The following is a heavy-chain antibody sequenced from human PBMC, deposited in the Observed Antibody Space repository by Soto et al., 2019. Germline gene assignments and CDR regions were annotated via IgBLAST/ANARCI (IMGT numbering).Heavy chain of an antibody. D-gene: IGHD4-17*01. V-gene: IGHV1-3*01. CDR3: ASPKHDFGDYVFDY. J-gene: IGHJ4*02. CDR1: GYTFTSYA. Sequence: GASVKVSCKASGYTFTSYAMHWVRQAPGQRLEWMGWINAGNGNTKYSQKFQGRVTITRDTSASTAYMELSSLRSEDTALYYCASPKHDFGDYVFDYWGQGILVTVSS. CDR2: INAGNGNT.